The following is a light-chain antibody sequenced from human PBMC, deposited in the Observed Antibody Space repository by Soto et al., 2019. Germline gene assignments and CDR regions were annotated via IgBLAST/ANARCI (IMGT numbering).Light chain of an antibody. CDR1: SGINVGTYK. Sequence: QSVLTQPASLSASPGTSASLTCTLRSGINVGTYKIYWFQQKPGSPPQYLLNYKSDSDKQQGSGVPSRFSGSKDASANAGILLISGLESEDEADYYCMVWHSSTWVFGGGTKLTVL. CDR2: YKSDSDK. CDR3: MVWHSSTWV. J-gene: IGLJ3*02. V-gene: IGLV5-45*01.